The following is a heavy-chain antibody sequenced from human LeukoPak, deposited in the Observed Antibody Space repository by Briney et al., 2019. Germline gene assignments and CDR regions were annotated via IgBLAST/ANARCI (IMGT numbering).Heavy chain of an antibody. V-gene: IGHV3-23*01. J-gene: IGHJ4*02. Sequence: PGGSLRLSCAASGFTFSSYAMSWVRQAPGKGLEWVSAMSGSGASTYYADSVKGRFTISRDNSKNTLYLQMNSLRAEDTAVYYCARGYGDYSRPPTFDYWGQGTLVTVSS. CDR1: GFTFSSYA. CDR2: MSGSGAST. D-gene: IGHD4-17*01. CDR3: ARGYGDYSRPPTFDY.